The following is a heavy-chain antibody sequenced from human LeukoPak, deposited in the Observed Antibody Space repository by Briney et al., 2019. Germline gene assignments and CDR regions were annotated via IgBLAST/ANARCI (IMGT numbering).Heavy chain of an antibody. D-gene: IGHD4/OR15-4a*01. Sequence: ASVKVSCKASGYTFNSYDITWVRQAPGQGLEWMAWISTYNGNTNYAQKVQGRVTMTTDTSTSTAYMELRSLRSDDTALYYCARHAAFADYQSHLTHFDYWGQGTLVTVSS. V-gene: IGHV1-18*01. CDR1: GYTFNSYD. CDR3: ARHAAFADYQSHLTHFDY. J-gene: IGHJ4*02. CDR2: ISTYNGNT.